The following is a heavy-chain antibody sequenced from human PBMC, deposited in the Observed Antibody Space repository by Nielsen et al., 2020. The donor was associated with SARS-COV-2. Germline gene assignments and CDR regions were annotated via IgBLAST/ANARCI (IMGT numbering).Heavy chain of an antibody. CDR2: IRSKAYGGTT. J-gene: IGHJ6*02. D-gene: IGHD6-13*01. V-gene: IGHV3-49*04. Sequence: GESLKISCTASGFTFGDYAMSWVRQAPGKGLEWVGFIRSKAYGGTTEYAASVKGRFTISRDDSKSIAYLQMNSLKTEDTAVYYRTRVLSYSSSWFYYYYYGMDVWGQGTTVTVSS. CDR3: TRVLSYSSSWFYYYYYGMDV. CDR1: GFTFGDYA.